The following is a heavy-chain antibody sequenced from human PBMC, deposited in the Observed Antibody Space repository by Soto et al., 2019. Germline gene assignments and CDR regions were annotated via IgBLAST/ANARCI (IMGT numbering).Heavy chain of an antibody. CDR3: ARASTTSWSGTTRGWFDH. V-gene: IGHV3-21*01. CDR2: ISSNSNYK. D-gene: IGHD1-1*01. J-gene: IGHJ5*02. CDR1: GFTLSNDS. Sequence: PWGSLRLSCAASGFTLSNDSMSWVRQTQAKGLEWVSSISSNSNYKYYVHSVKVRFTISRDNAKSSLYLQMNSLRAEDTAVYYCARASTTSWSGTTRGWFDHWGQGSLVTVSS.